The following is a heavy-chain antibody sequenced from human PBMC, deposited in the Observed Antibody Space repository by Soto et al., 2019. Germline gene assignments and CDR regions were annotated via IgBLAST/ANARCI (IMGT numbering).Heavy chain of an antibody. CDR2: INVGRGNL. V-gene: IGHV1-3*01. J-gene: IGHJ4*02. D-gene: IGHD6-13*01. Sequence: ASVKVSCTASGGSSSNYAIHWVRQAPGQRHEWMGWINVGRGNLKYSERFQGSFFMTKDTSANTAFLELTNLKSEDTAVDFCAVEKDDYSASWRRYENWGKGTPVTVS. CDR1: GGSSSNYA. CDR3: AVEKDDYSASWRRYEN.